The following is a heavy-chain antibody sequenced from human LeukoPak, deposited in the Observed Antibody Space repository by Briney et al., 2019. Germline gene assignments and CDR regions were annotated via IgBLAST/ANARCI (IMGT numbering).Heavy chain of an antibody. J-gene: IGHJ3*02. CDR3: AKDRGITMIVVVITTDDAFDI. Sequence: GGSLRLSCAASGFTFSTYWMNWARQAPGKGLEWVASINPSGSVKYYVNSVKGRFTISRDNAKNTLYLQMNSLRAEDTAVYYRAKDRGITMIVVVITTDDAFDIWGQGTMVTVSS. D-gene: IGHD3-22*01. V-gene: IGHV3-7*03. CDR2: INPSGSVK. CDR1: GFTFSTYW.